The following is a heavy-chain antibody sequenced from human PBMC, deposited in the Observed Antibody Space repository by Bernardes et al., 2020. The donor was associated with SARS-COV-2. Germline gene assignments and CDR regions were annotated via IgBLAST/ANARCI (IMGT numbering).Heavy chain of an antibody. CDR3: ARIGEGNDYGDYGGFDY. Sequence: SETLSLTCTVSGGSISSYYWSWIRQPPGKGLEWIGYIYYSGSTNYNPSLKSRVTISVDTSKNQFSLKLSSVTAADTAVYYCARIGEGNDYGDYGGFDYWGQGTLVTVSS. CDR2: IYYSGST. CDR1: GGSISSYY. D-gene: IGHD4-17*01. J-gene: IGHJ4*02. V-gene: IGHV4-59*01.